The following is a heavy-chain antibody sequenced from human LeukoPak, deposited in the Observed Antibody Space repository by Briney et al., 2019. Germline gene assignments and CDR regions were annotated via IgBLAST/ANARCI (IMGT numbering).Heavy chain of an antibody. Sequence: GGSLRLSCAASGFTFSRYNMNWVRQAPGKGLEWISYLSSTSSTIYSADSVKGRFTISRDNTKNSLHLQMNSLRAEDTAVYYCAKDTGHYYDSSGFMNPIPSAPLDYWGQGTLVTVSS. CDR2: LSSTSSTI. D-gene: IGHD3-22*01. J-gene: IGHJ4*02. CDR1: GFTFSRYN. CDR3: AKDTGHYYDSSGFMNPIPSAPLDY. V-gene: IGHV3-48*04.